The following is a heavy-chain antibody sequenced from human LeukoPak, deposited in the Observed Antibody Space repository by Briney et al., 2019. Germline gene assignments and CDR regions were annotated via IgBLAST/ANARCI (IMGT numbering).Heavy chain of an antibody. CDR2: IIPIFGTA. D-gene: IGHD3-3*01. Sequence: SXKVSCKSSGGTFTSNAISWVRQAPGQGLEWMGGIIPIFGTASYAQKFQGRVTITTDESTSKAYMELSSLRSEVTAVYYCAYAKRITIFGVVTTDAFDMWGQGTMVTVSS. V-gene: IGHV1-69*05. J-gene: IGHJ3*02. CDR1: GGTFTSNA. CDR3: AYAKRITIFGVVTTDAFDM.